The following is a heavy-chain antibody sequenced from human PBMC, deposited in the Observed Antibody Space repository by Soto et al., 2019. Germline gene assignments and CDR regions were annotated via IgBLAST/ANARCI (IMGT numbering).Heavy chain of an antibody. D-gene: IGHD1-7*01. CDR2: ISYDGSNK. Sequence: QVQLVESGGGVVQPGRSLRLSCAASGFTFSSYAMHWVRQAPGKGLEWVAVISYDGSNKYYADSVKGRFTISRDNSKNTLYLQMNSLRAEDTAVYYCARDVLELRNPAAHFDYWGQGTLVTVSS. J-gene: IGHJ4*02. V-gene: IGHV3-30-3*01. CDR3: ARDVLELRNPAAHFDY. CDR1: GFTFSSYA.